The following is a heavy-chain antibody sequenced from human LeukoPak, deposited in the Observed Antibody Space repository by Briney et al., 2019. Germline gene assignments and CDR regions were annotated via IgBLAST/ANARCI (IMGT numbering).Heavy chain of an antibody. J-gene: IGHJ3*02. CDR3: AKDKAIAARPNAFDI. CDR1: GFTFSSYG. CDR2: IRYDGSNK. V-gene: IGHV3-30*02. Sequence: GGSPRLSCAASGFTFSSYGMHWVRQAPGKGLEWVAFIRYDGSNKYYADSVKGRFTISRDNSKNTLYLQMNSLRAEDTAVYYCAKDKAIAARPNAFDIWGQGTMVTVSS. D-gene: IGHD6-6*01.